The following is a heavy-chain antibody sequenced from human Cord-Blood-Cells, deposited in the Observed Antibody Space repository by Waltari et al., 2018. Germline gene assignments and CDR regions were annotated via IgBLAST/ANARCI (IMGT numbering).Heavy chain of an antibody. V-gene: IGHV5-51*01. D-gene: IGHD2-21*01. CDR3: ARSAEGDGSLDY. Sequence: EVQLVQSGAEVKKPGESLKISCKGSGYSFTSYWIGWVRQMPGKGLEWMGIIYPCDAETRYSPSCQGLVTISADESISTAHLQWSSLKASDTAMYYCARSAEGDGSLDYWGQGTLVTVSS. CDR2: IYPCDAET. CDR1: GYSFTSYW. J-gene: IGHJ4*02.